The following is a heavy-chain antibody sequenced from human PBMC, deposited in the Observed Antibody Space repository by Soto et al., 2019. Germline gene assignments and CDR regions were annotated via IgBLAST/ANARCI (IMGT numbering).Heavy chain of an antibody. CDR1: GFIFSTYD. Sequence: GGSLRLSCAASGFIFSTYDMHWVRQETGKGLEWVSAFHTAGDTHYADSVRGRFTISRDNSRDTLFLQINSLRAEDTGDYYCAKAQDYYFDSGTYNWFDPWGHGTLVTVSS. CDR2: FHTAGDT. D-gene: IGHD3-22*01. CDR3: AKAQDYYFDSGTYNWFDP. J-gene: IGHJ5*02. V-gene: IGHV3-13*04.